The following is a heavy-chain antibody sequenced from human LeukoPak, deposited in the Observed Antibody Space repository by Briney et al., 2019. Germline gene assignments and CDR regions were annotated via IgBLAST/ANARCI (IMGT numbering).Heavy chain of an antibody. CDR3: ARVMGYGSGSYDY. CDR1: GFTFSTYD. CDR2: ISSSGSHI. J-gene: IGHJ4*02. Sequence: GGSLRLSCAASGFTFSTYDMNWVRQAPGKGLEWVSSISSSGSHIYYADSLKGRFAISRDNAKNSLYLQMNSLRAEDTAMYYCARVMGYGSGSYDYWGQGTLVTVSS. D-gene: IGHD3-10*01. V-gene: IGHV3-21*06.